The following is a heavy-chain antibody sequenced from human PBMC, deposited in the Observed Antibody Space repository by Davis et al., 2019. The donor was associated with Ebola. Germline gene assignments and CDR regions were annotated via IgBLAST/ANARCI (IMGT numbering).Heavy chain of an antibody. V-gene: IGHV4-59*01. CDR2: IYYSGST. Sequence: PGGSLRLSCTVSGGSISSYYWSWIRQPPGKGLEWIGYIYYSGSTNYNPSLKSRVTISVDTSKNQFSLKLSSVTAADTAVYYCARVMEYCSSTSCYLGIYYYYMDVWGKGTTVTVSS. J-gene: IGHJ6*03. D-gene: IGHD2-2*01. CDR3: ARVMEYCSSTSCYLGIYYYYMDV. CDR1: GGSISSYY.